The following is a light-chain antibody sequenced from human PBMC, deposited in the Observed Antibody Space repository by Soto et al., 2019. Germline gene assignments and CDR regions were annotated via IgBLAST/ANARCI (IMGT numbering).Light chain of an antibody. CDR1: QSVVNW. Sequence: DIQMTQSPSALSASVGESVIITCRASQSVVNWLAWYQLKPGKAPKLLISDASKLESGVPGRFSGVGSGTDFTLTISSLQPDDSATYVCQQYNIDPYTFGQGTKLQIK. CDR2: DAS. V-gene: IGKV1-5*01. J-gene: IGKJ2*01. CDR3: QQYNIDPYT.